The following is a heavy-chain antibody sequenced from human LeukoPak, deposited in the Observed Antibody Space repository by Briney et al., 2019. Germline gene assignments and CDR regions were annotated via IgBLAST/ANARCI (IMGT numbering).Heavy chain of an antibody. CDR3: AKVMWIRGQWPIHH. Sequence: PGGSLRLSCAASGFTFSSYAMSWVRQAPGKGLEWVSGISGSGGSTYYVDSVKGRFTISRDNSKNTLYLQMNSLRVEDTAPYYCAKVMWIRGQWPIHHWGQGPLVTVPS. V-gene: IGHV3-23*01. CDR1: GFTFSSYA. CDR2: ISGSGGST. J-gene: IGHJ5*02. D-gene: IGHD3-10*01.